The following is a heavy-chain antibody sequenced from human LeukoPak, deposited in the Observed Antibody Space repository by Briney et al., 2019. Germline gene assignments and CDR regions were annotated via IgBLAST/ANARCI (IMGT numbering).Heavy chain of an antibody. Sequence: SVKVSCKASGGTFSSYAISWVRQAPGQGLEWMGGIIPIFGTANYAQKFQGRVTITTDESTSTAYMEVRSLRSEDTAVYYCARAAYSYGSLYYYYYYMDVWGKGTTVTVSS. D-gene: IGHD5-18*01. V-gene: IGHV1-69*05. CDR2: IIPIFGTA. CDR1: GGTFSSYA. CDR3: ARAAYSYGSLYYYYYYMDV. J-gene: IGHJ6*03.